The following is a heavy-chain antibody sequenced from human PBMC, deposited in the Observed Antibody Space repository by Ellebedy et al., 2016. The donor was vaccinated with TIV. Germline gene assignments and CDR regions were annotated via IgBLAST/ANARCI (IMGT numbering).Heavy chain of an antibody. CDR2: ISGNGGST. CDR1: GFTFSSYA. Sequence: PGGSLRLSCAASGFTFSSYAMSWVRQAPGRGLEWVSSISGNGGSTFYADSVKGRFTISRDTSKNTLYLQMNSLRAEDTAVYYCARRITMVRGVITPYYYAMDVWGQGTTVTVSS. V-gene: IGHV3-23*01. CDR3: ARRITMVRGVITPYYYAMDV. D-gene: IGHD3-10*01. J-gene: IGHJ6*02.